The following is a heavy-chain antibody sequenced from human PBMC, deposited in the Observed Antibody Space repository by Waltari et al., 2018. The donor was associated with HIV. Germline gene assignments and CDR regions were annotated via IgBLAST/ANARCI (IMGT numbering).Heavy chain of an antibody. J-gene: IGHJ4*02. V-gene: IGHV1-46*01. CDR2: INPSGERT. CDR3: ARGFSGFDY. CDR1: GYTFTTSS. Sequence: QVQLVQSGAEVQKPGASVKVSCQASGYTFTTSSMHWARQAPGQGLEWMGVINPSGERTVYAQKFQGRVTMTRDASTSTVYMVLSTLRSEDTAVYYCARGFSGFDYWGQGTLITVSS.